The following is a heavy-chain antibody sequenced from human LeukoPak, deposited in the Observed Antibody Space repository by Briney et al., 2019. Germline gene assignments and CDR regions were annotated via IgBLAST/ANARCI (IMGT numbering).Heavy chain of an antibody. CDR3: ARDRYNYDSSGYYSENWFDP. D-gene: IGHD3-22*01. CDR1: GFTVSSNY. V-gene: IGHV3-53*01. Sequence: PGGSLRLACAASGFTVSSNYMSWVRQAPGKGLEWVSVIYSGGSTYYADSVKGRFTISRDNSKNTQYLQMNSLRAEGTAVYYCARDRYNYDSSGYYSENWFDPWGQGTLVTVSS. CDR2: IYSGGST. J-gene: IGHJ5*02.